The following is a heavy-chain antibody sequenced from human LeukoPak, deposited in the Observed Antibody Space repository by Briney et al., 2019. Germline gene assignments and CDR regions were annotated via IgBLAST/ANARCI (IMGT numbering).Heavy chain of an antibody. CDR2: ISAYNGNT. CDR1: GYTFTSYG. Sequence: ASVKVCCKASGYTFTSYGISWVRQAPGQGLEWMGWISAYNGNTNYAQKLQGRVTMTTDTSTSTAYMELRSLRSDDTAVYYCARDPRPIVVVVAATPHAFDIWGQGTMVTVSS. D-gene: IGHD2-15*01. CDR3: ARDPRPIVVVVAATPHAFDI. J-gene: IGHJ3*02. V-gene: IGHV1-18*01.